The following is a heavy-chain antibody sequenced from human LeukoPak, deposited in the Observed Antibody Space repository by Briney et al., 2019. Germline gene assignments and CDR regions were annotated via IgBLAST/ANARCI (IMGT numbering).Heavy chain of an antibody. V-gene: IGHV4-59*01. CDR3: VRYDSSSGIFDY. CDR1: GGSISSYY. D-gene: IGHD6-6*01. J-gene: IGHJ4*02. CDR2: IYYRGST. Sequence: PSETLSLTCTVSGGSISSYYWSWIRQPAGKGLEWIGHIYYRGSTYYNPSLKSRVTVSVDTSENQFSLRLNSVTAADTAVYYCVRYDSSSGIFDYWGLGTLVTVSS.